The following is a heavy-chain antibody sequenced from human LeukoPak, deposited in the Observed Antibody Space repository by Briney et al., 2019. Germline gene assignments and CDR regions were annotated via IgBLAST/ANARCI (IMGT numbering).Heavy chain of an antibody. J-gene: IGHJ3*02. V-gene: IGHV2-5*08. CDR3: AHRLNYDYVWGSYRPYGAFDI. D-gene: IGHD3-16*02. CDR1: GGSISNYYW. Sequence: TLSLTCTVSGGSISNYYWSWIRQPPGKGLEWLVIIYWDDDKRYSPSLKSRLTITKDTSKNQVVLTMTNMDPVDTATYYCAHRLNYDYVWGSYRPYGAFDIWGQGTMVTVSS. CDR2: IYWDDDK.